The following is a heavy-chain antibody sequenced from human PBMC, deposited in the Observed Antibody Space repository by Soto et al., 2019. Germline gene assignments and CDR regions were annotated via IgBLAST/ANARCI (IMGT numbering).Heavy chain of an antibody. V-gene: IGHV3-23*01. CDR2: ISGSGGTT. J-gene: IGHJ4*02. CDR1: GFTFTTYA. Sequence: PGGSLRLSCAASGFTFTTYAMSWVRQAPGKGLEWVSIISGSGGTTYYADSVKGRFTISRDNSKNTLYLQMNGLRVEDTAVYYCARDLNGDYGYWGQGTLVTVPS. CDR3: ARDLNGDYGY. D-gene: IGHD4-17*01.